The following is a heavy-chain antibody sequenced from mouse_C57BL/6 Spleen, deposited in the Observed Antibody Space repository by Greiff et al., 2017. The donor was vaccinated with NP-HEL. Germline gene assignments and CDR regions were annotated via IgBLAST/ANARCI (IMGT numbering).Heavy chain of an antibody. D-gene: IGHD4-1*01. J-gene: IGHJ1*03. V-gene: IGHV1-80*01. Sequence: VKLQQSGAELVKPGASVKISCKASGYAFSSYWMNWVKQRPGKGLEWIGQIYPGDGDTNYNGKFKGKATLTADKSSSTAYMQLSSLTSEDSAVYFCARDGWDAWYFDVWGTGTTVTVSS. CDR3: ARDGWDAWYFDV. CDR1: GYAFSSYW. CDR2: IYPGDGDT.